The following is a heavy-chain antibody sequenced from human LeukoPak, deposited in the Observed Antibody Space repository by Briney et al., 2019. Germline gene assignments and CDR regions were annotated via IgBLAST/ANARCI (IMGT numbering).Heavy chain of an antibody. CDR3: AIRIAVWGAFDI. V-gene: IGHV5-51*01. Sequence: HGESLKISCKGSGSSFTSYWIAWVRQMPGKGLEWMAIIYPGDSETRYSPSFQGQVTISADKSTSTAYLQWSSLKASDTALYYCAIRIAVWGAFDIWGQGTLVTVSS. CDR2: IYPGDSET. J-gene: IGHJ3*02. D-gene: IGHD6-19*01. CDR1: GSSFTSYW.